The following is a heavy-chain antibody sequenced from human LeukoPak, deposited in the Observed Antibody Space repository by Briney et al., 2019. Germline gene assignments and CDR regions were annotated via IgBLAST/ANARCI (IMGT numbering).Heavy chain of an antibody. CDR1: GFAFSSYA. CDR3: AKDSFTVVRGVGSDDGFAV. D-gene: IGHD3-10*01. CDR2: INPSGGGT. J-gene: IGHJ3*01. V-gene: IGHV3-23*01. Sequence: GGSLRLSCAASGFAFSSYAMTWVRQAPGKGLEWISSINPSGGGTYYADSVKGRFIISRDNSKNTVHLQMNSLRAEDTAVYYCAKDSFTVVRGVGSDDGFAVWGQGTMVTVSS.